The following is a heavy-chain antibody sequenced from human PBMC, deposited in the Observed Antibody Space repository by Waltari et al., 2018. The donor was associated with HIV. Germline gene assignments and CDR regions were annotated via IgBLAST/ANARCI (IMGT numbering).Heavy chain of an antibody. CDR2: IYPGDSDA. CDR1: GNNFAGYW. V-gene: IGHV5-51*01. J-gene: IGHJ3*02. Sequence: EEKLVQSGAEVKEPGESLKISCKSLGNNFAGYWVGWVRQMPGKGLEWMGVIYPGDSDAVYSPSFQGRVIMSTDSSISTVYLQWSSLRASDTAMYYCARRKGDYRTAFDIWGQGTMVTVSS. D-gene: IGHD4-17*01. CDR3: ARRKGDYRTAFDI.